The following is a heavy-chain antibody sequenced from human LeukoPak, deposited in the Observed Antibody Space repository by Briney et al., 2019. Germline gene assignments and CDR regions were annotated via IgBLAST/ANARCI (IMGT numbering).Heavy chain of an antibody. CDR3: ARLKTYYDFWSGYYYYMDV. V-gene: IGHV4-4*09. CDR2: IYTSGST. D-gene: IGHD3-3*01. Sequence: PSETLSLTCTVSGGSISSYYWSWIRQPPGKGLEWIGYIYTSGSTNYNPSLKSRVTISVDTSKNQFSLKLSSVTAADTAVYYCARLKTYYDFWSGYYYYMDVWGKGTTVTVYS. J-gene: IGHJ6*03. CDR1: GGSISSYY.